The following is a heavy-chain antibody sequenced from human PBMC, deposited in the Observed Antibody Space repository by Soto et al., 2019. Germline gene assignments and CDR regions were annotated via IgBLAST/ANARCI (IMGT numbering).Heavy chain of an antibody. CDR1: GYSFTSYW. V-gene: IGHV5-51*01. Sequence: GESLKISCKGSGYSFTSYWIGWVRQMPGKGLEWMGIIYPGDSDTRYSPSFQGQVTISADKSISTAYLQWSSLKASDTAMYYCARQYSYGRNYYYGMDVWGQGTTVTVSS. CDR2: IYPGDSDT. J-gene: IGHJ6*02. D-gene: IGHD5-18*01. CDR3: ARQYSYGRNYYYGMDV.